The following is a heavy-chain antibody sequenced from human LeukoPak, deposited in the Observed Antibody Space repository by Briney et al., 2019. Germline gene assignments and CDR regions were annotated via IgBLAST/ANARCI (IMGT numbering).Heavy chain of an antibody. J-gene: IGHJ4*02. CDR3: GDGRSLDY. Sequence: SETLSLTCAVYGGSFSGYYWSWIRQPPGKGLEWIGEINHSGSTNYNPSLKSRVTISVDTSKNQFSLKLNSVTAADTAVYYCGDGRSLDYWGQGTLVTVSS. CDR1: GGSFSGYY. CDR2: INHSGST. V-gene: IGHV4-34*01.